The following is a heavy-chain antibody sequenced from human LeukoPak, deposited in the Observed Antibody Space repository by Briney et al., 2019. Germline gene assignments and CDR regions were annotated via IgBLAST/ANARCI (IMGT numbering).Heavy chain of an antibody. CDR1: GGSFSGYY. V-gene: IGHV4-34*01. CDR2: INHSGST. D-gene: IGHD2-2*02. J-gene: IGHJ5*02. CDR3: ATVVPAAISWFDP. Sequence: SETLSITCAVYGGSFSGYYWSWIRQPPGKGLEWIGEINHSGSTNYNPSLKSRVTISVDTSKNQFSLKLSSVTAADTAVYYCATVVPAAISWFDPWGQGTLVTVSS.